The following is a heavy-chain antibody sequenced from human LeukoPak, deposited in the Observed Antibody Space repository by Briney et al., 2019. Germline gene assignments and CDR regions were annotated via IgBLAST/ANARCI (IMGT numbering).Heavy chain of an antibody. CDR1: GFTFSNSA. J-gene: IGHJ6*04. CDR3: ARRHHLMDV. D-gene: IGHD1-14*01. V-gene: IGHV3-23*01. Sequence: GGSLRLSCAASGFTFSNSAMSWVRQAPGKGLEWVSTLSGSGITTYYADSVKGRFTISRDNSKNTLYLQMNSLRAEDTAVYYCARRHHLMDVWGKGTTVTVSS. CDR2: LSGSGITT.